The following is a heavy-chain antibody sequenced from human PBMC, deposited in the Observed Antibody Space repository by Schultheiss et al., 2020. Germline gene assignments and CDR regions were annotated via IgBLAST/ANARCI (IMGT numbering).Heavy chain of an antibody. CDR2: ISSSSSYI. Sequence: GGSLRLSCAASGFTFSSYSMNWVRQAPGKGLEWVLSISSSSSYIYYADSVKGRFTISRDNAKNSLYLQMNSLRAEDTAVYYCARARGSWFDPWGQGTLVTVSS. CDR1: GFTFSSYS. D-gene: IGHD3-10*01. CDR3: ARARGSWFDP. J-gene: IGHJ5*02. V-gene: IGHV3-21*01.